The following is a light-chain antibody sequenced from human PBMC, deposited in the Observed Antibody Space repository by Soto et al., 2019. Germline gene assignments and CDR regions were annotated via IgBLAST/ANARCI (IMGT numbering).Light chain of an antibody. J-gene: IGKJ1*01. V-gene: IGKV1-5*03. Sequence: DIQMTQSPATLSASVGDRVTITCRASQSISSWLAWYQQKPGQAPKLLIYKASSLESGVPSRFSGSGSGTEFTITISSLQPYDFAAYYYQQYNSYSWTFGQGTEVEIK. CDR2: KAS. CDR1: QSISSW. CDR3: QQYNSYSWT.